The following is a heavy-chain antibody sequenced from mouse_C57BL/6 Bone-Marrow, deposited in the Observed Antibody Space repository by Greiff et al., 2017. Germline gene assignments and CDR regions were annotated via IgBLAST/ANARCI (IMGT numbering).Heavy chain of an antibody. V-gene: IGHV5-9*01. CDR1: GFTFSSYT. Sequence: EVKLMESGGGLVKPGGSLKLSCAASGFTFSSYTMSWVRQTPEKRLEWVATISGGGGNTYYPDSVKGRFTISRDNAKHTLYLQMSSLRSEDTALYYCARRRSTGGYAMDYWGQGTSVTVSS. CDR3: ARRRSTGGYAMDY. D-gene: IGHD1-1*01. CDR2: ISGGGGNT. J-gene: IGHJ4*01.